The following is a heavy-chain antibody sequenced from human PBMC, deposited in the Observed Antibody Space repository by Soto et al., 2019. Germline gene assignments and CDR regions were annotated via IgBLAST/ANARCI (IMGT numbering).Heavy chain of an antibody. J-gene: IGHJ3*02. D-gene: IGHD3-22*01. CDR2: ISYDGSNK. CDR3: ARGAPHYYDPKDAFDI. V-gene: IGHV3-30-3*01. Sequence: PGGSLRLSCAASGFTFSSYAMHWVRQAPGKGLEWVAVISYDGSNKYYADSVKGRFTISRDDSKNTLYLQMNSLRAEDTAVYYCARGAPHYYDPKDAFDIWGQGTMVTVSS. CDR1: GFTFSSYA.